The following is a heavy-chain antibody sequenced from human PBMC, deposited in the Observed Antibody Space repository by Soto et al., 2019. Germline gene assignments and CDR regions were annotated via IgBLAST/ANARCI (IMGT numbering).Heavy chain of an antibody. CDR2: ISYDGSNK. J-gene: IGHJ6*02. Sequence: GGSLRLSCAASGFTFSSYAMHSVRQAPGKGLEWVAVISYDGSNKYYADSVKGRFTISRDNSKNTLYLQMNSLRAEETAVYYCARSTVTSYYYYYGMDVWGQGTTVTVSS. D-gene: IGHD4-4*01. CDR1: GFTFSSYA. CDR3: ARSTVTSYYYYYGMDV. V-gene: IGHV3-30-3*01.